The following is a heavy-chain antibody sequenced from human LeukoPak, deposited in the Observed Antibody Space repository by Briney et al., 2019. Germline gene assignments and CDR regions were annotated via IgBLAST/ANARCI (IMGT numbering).Heavy chain of an antibody. D-gene: IGHD3-10*01. CDR1: GYSFTSYW. V-gene: IGHV5-10-1*01. CDR2: IDPSDSYT. J-gene: IGHJ4*02. CDR3: ARRGSGSYLLLNYFDY. Sequence: GESLKISCKGSGYSFTSYWITWVRQMPGKGLEWMGRIDPSDSYTKYSPSFQGHVTISADKSISTAYVQWSSLKASDTAIYYCARRGSGSYLLLNYFDYWGQGTLVTVSS.